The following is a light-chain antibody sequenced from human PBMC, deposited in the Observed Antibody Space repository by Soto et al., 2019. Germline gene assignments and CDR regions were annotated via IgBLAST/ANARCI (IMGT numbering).Light chain of an antibody. J-gene: IGKJ1*01. V-gene: IGKV1-5*03. CDR3: QHYNSYSEA. CDR1: QTISSW. CDR2: KAS. Sequence: DIQMTQSPSTLSGAVVDRVTITCRASQTISSWLAWYQQKPGKAPKLLIYKASTLKSGVPSRFSGSGSGTEFTLTISSLQPDYFATYYRQHYNSYSEAFGQGTKVDIK.